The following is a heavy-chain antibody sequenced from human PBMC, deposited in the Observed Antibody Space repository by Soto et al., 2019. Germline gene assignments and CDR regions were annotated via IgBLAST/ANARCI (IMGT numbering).Heavy chain of an antibody. CDR3: ARDTYYDFWSGYSV. J-gene: IGHJ3*01. V-gene: IGHV6-1*01. D-gene: IGHD3-3*01. CDR2: TYYRSKWYN. Sequence: SQTLSLTCAISGDSVSSNSAALNWIRQSPSRGLEWLGRTYYRSKWYNDYAVSVRSRITINPDTSKNQFSLQLNSETPEDTAVYYCARDTYYDFWSGYSVWGQGTMVTVSS. CDR1: GDSVSSNSAA.